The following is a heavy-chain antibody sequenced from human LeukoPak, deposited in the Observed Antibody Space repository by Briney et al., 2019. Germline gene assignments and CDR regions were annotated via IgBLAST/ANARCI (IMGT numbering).Heavy chain of an antibody. CDR2: IIPILGIA. D-gene: IGHD6-13*01. CDR1: GGTFSSYA. Sequence: SVKVSCKASGGTFSSYAISWVRQAPGQGLEWMGRIIPILGIANYAQKFQGRVTITADKSTSTAYMELSSLRSEDTAVYYCARDPPYSSSWPDYWGQGTLVTVSS. J-gene: IGHJ4*02. V-gene: IGHV1-69*04. CDR3: ARDPPYSSSWPDY.